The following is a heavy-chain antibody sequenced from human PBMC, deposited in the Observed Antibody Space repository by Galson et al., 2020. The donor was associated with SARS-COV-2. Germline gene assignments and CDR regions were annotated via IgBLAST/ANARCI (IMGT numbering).Heavy chain of an antibody. V-gene: IGHV3-48*01. CDR2: ISSSSTI. Sequence: GSLRLSCAASGFTFSSYSMNWVRQAPGKGLEWVSYISSSSTIYYADSVKGRFTISRDNAKNSLYLQMNSLRAEDTAVYYCARDQGGCFDPWGQGTLVTVSS. J-gene: IGHJ5*02. D-gene: IGHD3-16*01. CDR1: GFTFSSYS. CDR3: ARDQGGCFDP.